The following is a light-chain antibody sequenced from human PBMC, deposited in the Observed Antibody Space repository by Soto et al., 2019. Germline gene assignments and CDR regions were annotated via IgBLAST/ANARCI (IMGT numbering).Light chain of an antibody. CDR1: QSVNNNF. CDR3: QQYGSSPRT. V-gene: IGKV3-20*01. Sequence: EIVLTQSPGTLSLSPGERATLSCRASQSVNNNFLAWYQQKPGQAPRLLIYNTYNRATGIPDRISGSGSGTDFTLTISRLEPEDFAVYYCQQYGSSPRTFGQGTKVEIK. J-gene: IGKJ1*01. CDR2: NTY.